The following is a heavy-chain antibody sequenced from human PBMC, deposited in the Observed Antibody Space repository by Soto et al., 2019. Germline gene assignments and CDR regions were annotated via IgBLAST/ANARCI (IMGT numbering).Heavy chain of an antibody. Sequence: GGSLRLSCAASGFTFSSYGMHWVRQAPGKGLEWVAVIWYDGSNKYYAGSVKGRFTISRDNSKNTLYLRMNSLRAEDTAVYYCARTLYDSSGYHHFQHWGQGTLFAVSS. V-gene: IGHV3-33*01. D-gene: IGHD3-22*01. J-gene: IGHJ1*01. CDR3: ARTLYDSSGYHHFQH. CDR2: IWYDGSNK. CDR1: GFTFSSYG.